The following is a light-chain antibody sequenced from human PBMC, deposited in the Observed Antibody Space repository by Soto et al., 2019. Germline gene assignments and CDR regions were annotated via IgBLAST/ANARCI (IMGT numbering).Light chain of an antibody. J-gene: IGLJ2*01. CDR3: AAWDGSLNGVV. CDR2: GNN. CDR1: SFNIGNNN. Sequence: QSVLTQPPSASGTPGQRVTISCSGSSFNIGNNNVNWYQHLPGTAPKLLIYGNNQRPSEVPDRFSGSKSGTSGSLAISGRQSEDEGDYYCAAWDGSLNGVVFGGGTKLTVL. V-gene: IGLV1-44*01.